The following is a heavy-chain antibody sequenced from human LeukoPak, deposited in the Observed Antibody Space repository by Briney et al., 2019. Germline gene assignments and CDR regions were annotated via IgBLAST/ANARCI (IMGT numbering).Heavy chain of an antibody. D-gene: IGHD1-26*01. J-gene: IGHJ4*02. V-gene: IGHV3-23*01. CDR2: IGDTT. CDR1: GFTLSIYA. Sequence: GGSLRLSCAASGFTLSIYAMSWVRQAPGKGLEWVSAIGDTTYYADSVEGRFTISRDNSKNTLYLQMYSLRAEDAAIYYCAKASAFVGANFFDYWGQGTLATVSS. CDR3: AKASAFVGANFFDY.